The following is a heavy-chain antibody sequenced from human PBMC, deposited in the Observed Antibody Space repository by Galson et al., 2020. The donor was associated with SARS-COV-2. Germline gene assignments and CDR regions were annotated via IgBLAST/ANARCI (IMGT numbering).Heavy chain of an antibody. V-gene: IGHV3-15*01. D-gene: IGHD5-18*01. CDR2: IKNKRYGGAT. CDR1: GFSFSDVW. CDR3: NTEMDTAMVAFDH. J-gene: IGHJ4*02. Sequence: GESLKISCAAPGFSFSDVWMNWVRQAPGKGLEWVGRIKNKRYGGATDYVAPVKGRFTISRDESKNILYLEMNSLKTEDTAVYFCNTEMDTAMVAFDHWGQGSQVTVSS.